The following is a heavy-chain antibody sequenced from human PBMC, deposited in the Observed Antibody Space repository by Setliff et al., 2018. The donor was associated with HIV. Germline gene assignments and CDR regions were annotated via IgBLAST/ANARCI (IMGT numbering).Heavy chain of an antibody. CDR2: MNPNSGNT. J-gene: IGHJ4*02. CDR3: ARVPYCSGGSCYRNYVDY. Sequence: ASVKVSCKASGYTFTSYDINGVRQATGQGLEWMGWMNPNSGNTGYAQKFQGRVPITSDTSASTAYMELWSLRSEDTAMYYCARVPYCSGGSCYRNYVDYWGPGTLVTVSS. CDR1: GYTFTSYD. D-gene: IGHD2-15*01. V-gene: IGHV1-8*03.